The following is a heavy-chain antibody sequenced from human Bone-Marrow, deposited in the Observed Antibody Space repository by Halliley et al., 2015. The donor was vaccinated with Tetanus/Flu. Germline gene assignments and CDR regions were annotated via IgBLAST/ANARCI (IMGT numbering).Heavy chain of an antibody. J-gene: IGHJ4*02. CDR2: IYAGDSDT. D-gene: IGHD1-26*01. V-gene: IGHV5-51*03. CDR3: ARGGWELRNFDY. CDR1: GYTFTSYW. Sequence: QLVQSGAEVKKPGESLKISCKGSGYTFTSYWIGWMRQMPGKGLEWMGIIYAGDSDTRYSPSFQGQVTISADKSITTAFLQWSSLRASDSAMYYCARGGWELRNFDYWGQGTLVTVSS.